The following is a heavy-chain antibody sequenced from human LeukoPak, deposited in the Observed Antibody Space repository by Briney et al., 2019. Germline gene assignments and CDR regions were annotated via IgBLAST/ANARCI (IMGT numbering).Heavy chain of an antibody. V-gene: IGHV1-18*01. D-gene: IGHD2-2*01. CDR2: ISAYNGNT. J-gene: IGHJ4*02. Sequence: ASVKVSCKASGYTFASYGISWVRQAPGQGLEWMGWISAYNGNTNYAQKLQGRVTMTIDTSTSTAYMELRSLRSDDTAVYYCARDPVGGYRSSTSCYWDDYWGQGTLVTVSS. CDR3: ARDPVGGYRSSTSCYWDDY. CDR1: GYTFASYG.